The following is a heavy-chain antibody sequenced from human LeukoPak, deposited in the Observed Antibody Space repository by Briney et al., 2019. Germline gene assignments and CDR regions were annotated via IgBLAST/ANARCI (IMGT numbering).Heavy chain of an antibody. D-gene: IGHD3-10*01. CDR2: ISSSSYI. CDR3: AKVVRALRTSVLDAFDI. V-gene: IGHV3-21*04. CDR1: GFTFSSYS. Sequence: GGSLRLSCAASGFTFSSYSMNWVRQAPGKGLEWVSSISSSSYIYYADSVKGRFTISRDNSKNTLYLQMNSLRAEDTAVYYCAKVVRALRTSVLDAFDIWGQGTMVTVSS. J-gene: IGHJ3*02.